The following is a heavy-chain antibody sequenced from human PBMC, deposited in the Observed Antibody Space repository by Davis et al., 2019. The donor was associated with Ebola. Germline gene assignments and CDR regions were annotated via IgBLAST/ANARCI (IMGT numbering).Heavy chain of an antibody. CDR2: ISSSSSYI. CDR3: AKDWRYDSRLRKSYYYGMDV. D-gene: IGHD3-22*01. Sequence: PGGSLRLSCAASGFTFSSYSMNWVRQAPGKGLEGVSSISSSSSYIYYADSVKGRFTISRDNSKSTVDLQMNSLRREDTAVYYCAKDWRYDSRLRKSYYYGMDVWGQGTTVTVSS. J-gene: IGHJ6*02. V-gene: IGHV3-21*01. CDR1: GFTFSSYS.